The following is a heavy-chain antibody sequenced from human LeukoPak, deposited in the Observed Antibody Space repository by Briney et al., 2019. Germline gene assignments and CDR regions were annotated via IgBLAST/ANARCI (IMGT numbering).Heavy chain of an antibody. D-gene: IGHD3-10*01. CDR1: GGSISSYY. CDR3: ARHQLPDYYYYGMDV. Sequence: SGTLSLTCTVSGGSISSYYWSWIRQPPGKGLEWLGYIYYSGTTNYNPSLKSRVTISVDTSKNQFSLKLSSVTAADTAVYYCARHQLPDYYYYGMDVWGQGTTVTVSS. J-gene: IGHJ6*02. V-gene: IGHV4-59*08. CDR2: IYYSGTT.